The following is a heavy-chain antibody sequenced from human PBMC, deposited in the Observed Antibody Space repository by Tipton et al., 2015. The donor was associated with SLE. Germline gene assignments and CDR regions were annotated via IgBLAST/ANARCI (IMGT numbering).Heavy chain of an antibody. CDR2: IYTSGRT. D-gene: IGHD6-13*01. V-gene: IGHV4-4*07. CDR1: GGSISSFY. CDR3: ARDRIDSSSWKDAFDI. J-gene: IGHJ3*02. Sequence: TLSLTCTVSGGSISSFYWSWIRQPAGKGLGWIGRIYTSGRTNYNPSLQSRVPISVDTSKNQFSLTLSSVTAADPAVYFCARDRIDSSSWKDAFDIWGQGTMVTVSS.